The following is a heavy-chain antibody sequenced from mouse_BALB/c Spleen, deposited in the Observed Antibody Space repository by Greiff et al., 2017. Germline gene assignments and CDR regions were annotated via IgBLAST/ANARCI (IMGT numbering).Heavy chain of an antibody. V-gene: IGHV1-7*01. CDR3: ARVHEGGAMDY. CDR2: INPSTGYT. Sequence: QVQLQQPGAELAKPGASVKMSCKASGYTFTSYWMHWVKQRPGQGLEWIGYINPSTGYTEYNQKFKDKATLTADKSSSTAYMQLSSLTSEDSAVYYCARVHEGGAMDYWGQGTSVTVSS. CDR1: GYTFTSYW. J-gene: IGHJ4*01.